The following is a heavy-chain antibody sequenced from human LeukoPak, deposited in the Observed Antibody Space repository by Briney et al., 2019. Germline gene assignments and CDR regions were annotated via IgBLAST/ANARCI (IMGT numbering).Heavy chain of an antibody. Sequence: SETLSLTCTVSGGSIRSYYWSWIRQPPGKGLEWIGYVYYSGSTYYNPSLKSRVTISVDTSKNQFSLKLSSVTAADTAVYYCARGCGSTSCYGLLDYWGQGTLVTVSS. V-gene: IGHV4-59*01. CDR2: VYYSGST. CDR3: ARGCGSTSCYGLLDY. CDR1: GGSIRSYY. D-gene: IGHD2-2*01. J-gene: IGHJ4*02.